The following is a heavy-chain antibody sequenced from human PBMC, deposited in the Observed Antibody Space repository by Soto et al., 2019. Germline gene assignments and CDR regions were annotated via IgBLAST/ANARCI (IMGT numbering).Heavy chain of an antibody. V-gene: IGHV4-34*01. CDR2: INHSGST. J-gene: IGHJ6*02. D-gene: IGHD3-10*01. Sequence: SETLSLTFAVYGGSFSGYYWSWIRQPPGKGLEWIGEINHSGSTNYNPSLKSRVTISVDTSKNQFPLKLSSVTAADTAVYYCASLAHYYGSGSSVLNYYYGMDVWGQGTTVTVSS. CDR1: GGSFSGYY. CDR3: ASLAHYYGSGSSVLNYYYGMDV.